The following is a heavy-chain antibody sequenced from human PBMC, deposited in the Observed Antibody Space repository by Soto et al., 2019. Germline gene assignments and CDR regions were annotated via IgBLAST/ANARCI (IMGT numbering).Heavy chain of an antibody. J-gene: IGHJ4*02. V-gene: IGHV6-1*01. CDR3: ARELKGIPASPGSLYY. CDR2: TYYRSKWYN. Sequence: QVQLQQSGPGLVKHSQTLSLTCAISGDSVSSNSAVWNWIRQSPSRGLEWLGRTYYRSKWYNDSALFVISRISIILDTFKDQFSQPLNSLAREDTAVYYGARELKGIPASPGSLYYWGQRTLVTVSS. D-gene: IGHD5-18*01. CDR1: GDSVSSNSAV.